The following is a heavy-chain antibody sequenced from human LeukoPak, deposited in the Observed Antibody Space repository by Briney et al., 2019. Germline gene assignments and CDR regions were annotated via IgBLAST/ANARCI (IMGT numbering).Heavy chain of an antibody. J-gene: IGHJ4*02. CDR2: IWYDGSNK. Sequence: GGSLRLSCAASGFTFSSYGMHWVRQAPGKGLEWVAVIWYDGSNKYYADSVKGRFTTSRDNSKNTLYLQMNSLRAEDTAIYYCAKDLAYDSSDYHVIFDCWVQGTLVTVSS. CDR1: GFTFSSYG. CDR3: AKDLAYDSSDYHVIFDC. V-gene: IGHV3-33*06. D-gene: IGHD3-22*01.